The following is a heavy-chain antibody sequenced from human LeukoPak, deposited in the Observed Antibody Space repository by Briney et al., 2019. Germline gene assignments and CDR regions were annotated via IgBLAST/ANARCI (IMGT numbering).Heavy chain of an antibody. J-gene: IGHJ3*02. CDR2: IDPSGSYT. CDR3: ARSDDMITFGGVIVPDAFDI. D-gene: IGHD3-16*02. Sequence: GESLKISCKGSGYSFTSYWISWVRQMPGKGLEWMGRIDPSGSYTNYSPSFQGHVTISADKSISTAYLQWSSLKASDTAMYYCARSDDMITFGGVIVPDAFDIWGQGTMVTVSS. V-gene: IGHV5-10-1*01. CDR1: GYSFTSYW.